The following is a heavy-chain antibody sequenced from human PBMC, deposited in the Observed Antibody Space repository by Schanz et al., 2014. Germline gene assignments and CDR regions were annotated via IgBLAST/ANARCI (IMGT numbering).Heavy chain of an antibody. D-gene: IGHD2-2*01. Sequence: QVQLQESGPGLVKPSETLSLTCTVSGGSIISSYWSWIRQPPGKGPEWIGYIYYSGSTNYNPALKSRVTITVDASKNQFSRKVTSVTAADTAVYYCASPRPHQLFPFDYWGQGTLVTVSS. V-gene: IGHV4-59*01. CDR1: GGSIISSY. CDR2: IYYSGST. J-gene: IGHJ4*02. CDR3: ASPRPHQLFPFDY.